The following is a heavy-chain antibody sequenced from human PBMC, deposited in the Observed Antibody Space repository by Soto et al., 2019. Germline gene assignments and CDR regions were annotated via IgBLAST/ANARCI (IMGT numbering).Heavy chain of an antibody. CDR3: AREEYYYDSSGYNHGPCDY. J-gene: IGHJ4*02. D-gene: IGHD3-22*01. Sequence: SVKVSCKASGGTFSSYAISWVRQAPGQGLEWMGGIIPIFGTANYAQKFQGRVTITADESTSTAYMELSSLRSEDTAVYYCAREEYYYDSSGYNHGPCDYWGQGTLVTVSS. V-gene: IGHV1-69*13. CDR1: GGTFSSYA. CDR2: IIPIFGTA.